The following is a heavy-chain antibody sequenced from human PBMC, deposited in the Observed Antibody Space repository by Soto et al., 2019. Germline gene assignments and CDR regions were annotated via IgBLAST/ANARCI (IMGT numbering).Heavy chain of an antibody. Sequence: QVQLVESGGGLVKPGGSLRLSCAASGFTFSDYYMSRIRQAPGKGLEWISYISGSNSYTNYAASVKGRFTISRDNAKNSLYLQMNSLRAEDTAVYYCARSRYSYGLPDYWGQGTLVTVSS. CDR3: ARSRYSYGLPDY. J-gene: IGHJ4*02. V-gene: IGHV3-11*05. CDR1: GFTFSDYY. CDR2: ISGSNSYT. D-gene: IGHD5-18*01.